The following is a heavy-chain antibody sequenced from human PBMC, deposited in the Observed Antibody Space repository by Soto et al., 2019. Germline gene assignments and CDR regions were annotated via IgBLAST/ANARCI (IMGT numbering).Heavy chain of an antibody. D-gene: IGHD3-22*01. J-gene: IGHJ5*02. CDR1: GYTFTSYG. CDR3: ARARQYYDCELDP. CDR2: IIPIFGKT. Sequence: SVKVSCKASGYTFTSYGISWVRQAPGQGLEWMGGIIPIFGKTNYAQKFQGRVTITTDESTSTAYMELSSLRSEDTAVYYCARARQYYDCELDPWGQGTLVTVSS. V-gene: IGHV1-69*05.